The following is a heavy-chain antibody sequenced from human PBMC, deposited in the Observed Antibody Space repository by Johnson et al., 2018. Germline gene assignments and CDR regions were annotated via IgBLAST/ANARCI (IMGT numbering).Heavy chain of an antibody. CDR1: GLSFSRYT. J-gene: IGHJ6*02. V-gene: IGHV3-21*01. Sequence: VQLVQSGGGLVKPGGSLRLSCAASGLSFSRYTMNWVRQAPGKGLEWVSSIDSRSSYIYYADSLRGRFTISRDNAKKSLFLQMNSLRVEDTAVYYCARDLNVDTGMGLQYYYYGMGVWGQGTTVTVSS. CDR3: ARDLNVDTGMGLQYYYYGMGV. D-gene: IGHD5-18*01. CDR2: IDSRSSYI.